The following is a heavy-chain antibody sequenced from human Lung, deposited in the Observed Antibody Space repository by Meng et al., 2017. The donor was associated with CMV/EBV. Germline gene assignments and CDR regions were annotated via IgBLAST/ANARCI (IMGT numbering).Heavy chain of an antibody. CDR1: GGSFSGYY. V-gene: IGHV4-34*01. CDR3: ARAGGGRGIPGGSGYPYYYYYYGMDV. CDR2: INHSGST. Sequence: SETLSLTCAVYGGSFSGYYWSWIRQPPGKGLEWIGEINHSGSTNYNPSLKSRVTISVDTSKNQFSLKLSSVTAADTAVYYCARAGGGRGIPGGSGYPYYYYYYGMDVWGQGTTVTVSS. D-gene: IGHD3-3*01. J-gene: IGHJ6*02.